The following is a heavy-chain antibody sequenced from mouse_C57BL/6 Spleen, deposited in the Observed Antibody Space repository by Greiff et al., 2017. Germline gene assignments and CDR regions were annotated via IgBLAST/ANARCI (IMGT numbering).Heavy chain of an antibody. CDR2: LNPSSGYT. CDR3: AREIDV. CDR1: GYTFTSYT. Sequence: QVQLKQSGAELARPGASVKMSCKASGYTFTSYTMHWVKQRPGQGLEWIGYLNPSSGYTKYNQKFKDKATVTADKSSSTAYMQLSSLTSEDAAVYYCAREIDVWGTGTTVTVSS. V-gene: IGHV1-4*01. J-gene: IGHJ1*03.